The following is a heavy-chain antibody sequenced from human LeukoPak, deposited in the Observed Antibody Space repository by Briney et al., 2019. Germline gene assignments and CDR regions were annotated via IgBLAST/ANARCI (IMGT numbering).Heavy chain of an antibody. D-gene: IGHD2-15*01. CDR2: MNQDGSEK. CDR3: ARELTYCSGGRCYRTYYFDY. Sequence: ETLSLTCGVSGEPFSGYYWSWIRQPPGKGLEWVANMNQDGSEKYYVDSVKGRFTISRDNAKNSVYLQLNSLRAEDTAVYYCARELTYCSGGRCYRTYYFDYWGQGSLVTVSS. J-gene: IGHJ4*02. V-gene: IGHV3-7*01. CDR1: GEPFSGYY.